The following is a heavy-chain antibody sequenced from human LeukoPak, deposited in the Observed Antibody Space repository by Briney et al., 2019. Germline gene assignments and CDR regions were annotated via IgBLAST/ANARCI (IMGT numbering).Heavy chain of an antibody. CDR1: GDTFTGYY. D-gene: IGHD3-16*01. CDR2: INPNSGGT. CDR3: AREGSVWGSYVDY. Sequence: ASVKVSRKASGDTFTGYYMHWVRQAPGQGLECIARINPNSGGTNYAQKFQGRVTMTRDTSISTAYMELSRLRSDDTAVYYCAREGSVWGSYVDYWGQGTLVTVSS. J-gene: IGHJ4*02. V-gene: IGHV1-2*06.